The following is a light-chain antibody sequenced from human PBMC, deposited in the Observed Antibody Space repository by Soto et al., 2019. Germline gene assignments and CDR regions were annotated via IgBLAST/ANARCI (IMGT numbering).Light chain of an antibody. J-gene: IGLJ1*01. Sequence: QSALTQPASVSGSPGQSIAISCTGTRSDVGAYNYVSWYQQHPGKAPKLMISEVTNRPSGVSDRFSGSKSGNTASLTISGLQAEDEADYYCQSYDSSLSGLYVFGTGTKVTVL. CDR3: QSYDSSLSGLYV. CDR1: RSDVGAYNY. CDR2: EVT. V-gene: IGLV2-14*01.